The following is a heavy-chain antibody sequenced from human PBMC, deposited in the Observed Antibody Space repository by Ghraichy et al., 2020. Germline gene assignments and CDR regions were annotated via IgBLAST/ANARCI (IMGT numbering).Heavy chain of an antibody. J-gene: IGHJ6*02. V-gene: IGHV4-59*01. CDR3: ASSTYYYYYGMDV. CDR2: IYYSGST. CDR1: GGSISSYY. Sequence: SETLSLTCTVSGGSISSYYWSWIRQPPGKGLEWIGYIYYSGSTNYNPSLKSRVTISVDTSKNQFSLKLSSVTAADTAVYYCASSTYYYYYGMDVWGQGTTVTVSS.